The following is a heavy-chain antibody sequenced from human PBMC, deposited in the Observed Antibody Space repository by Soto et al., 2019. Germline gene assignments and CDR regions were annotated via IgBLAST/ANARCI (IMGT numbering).Heavy chain of an antibody. CDR3: ASGSYYDVRNY. Sequence: GSLRLSCTASGFRFSSYGMNWVRQAPGKGLVWVSRINSDGSSTSYADSVKGRFTISRDNAKNTLYLQMNSLRAEDTAVYYCASGSYYDVRNYWGQGTLVTVSS. J-gene: IGHJ4*02. CDR1: GFRFSSYG. CDR2: INSDGSST. D-gene: IGHD1-26*01. V-gene: IGHV3-74*01.